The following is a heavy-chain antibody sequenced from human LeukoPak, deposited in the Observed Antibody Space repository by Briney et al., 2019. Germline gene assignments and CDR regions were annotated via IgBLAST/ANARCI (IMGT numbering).Heavy chain of an antibody. CDR1: GFTFSNYW. Sequence: PGGSLRLSCAASGFTFSNYWMSWVRQDPGKGLEWVANINQDSSEKYYVDSVKGRFTISRDNAKNSLYLQLNTLRPEDTAVYYCVQGWRDNWGQGTLVTVSS. CDR2: INQDSSEK. CDR3: VQGWRDN. J-gene: IGHJ4*02. V-gene: IGHV3-7*01. D-gene: IGHD2-15*01.